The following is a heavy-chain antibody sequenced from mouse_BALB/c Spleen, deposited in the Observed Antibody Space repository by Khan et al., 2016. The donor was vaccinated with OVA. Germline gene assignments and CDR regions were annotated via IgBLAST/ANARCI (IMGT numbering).Heavy chain of an antibody. D-gene: IGHD2-13*01. Sequence: QVQLKESGPGLVAPSQSLSITCTVSGFSLTSYGVHWVRQPPGKGLEWLVVIWSDGSTNYNSVLKSRLSISKDNSKSQVFFKMNRLQTGVTAIIYCARWFDGDSSLYAMDYWGQGTSVTVSS. CDR1: GFSLTSYG. CDR3: ARWFDGDSSLYAMDY. V-gene: IGHV2-6*02. CDR2: IWSDGST. J-gene: IGHJ4*01.